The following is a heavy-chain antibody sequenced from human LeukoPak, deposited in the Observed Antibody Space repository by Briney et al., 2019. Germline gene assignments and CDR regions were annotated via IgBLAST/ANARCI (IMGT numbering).Heavy chain of an antibody. V-gene: IGHV4-39*07. CDR2: IYYSGST. D-gene: IGHD2-2*01. Sequence: SETLSLTCTVSGGSISSSSYYWGWIRQPPGKGLEWIGSIYYSGSTYYNPSLKSRVTISVDTSKNQFSLKLSSVTAADTAVYYCARDDIVVVRGYFDYWGQGTLVTVSS. CDR3: ARDDIVVVRGYFDY. CDR1: GGSISSSSYY. J-gene: IGHJ4*02.